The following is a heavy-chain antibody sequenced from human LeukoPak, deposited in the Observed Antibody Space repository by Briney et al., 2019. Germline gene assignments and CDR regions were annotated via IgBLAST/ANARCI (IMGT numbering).Heavy chain of an antibody. CDR2: ISSSGSTI. CDR1: GFTFSDYY. Sequence: GGSLRLSCAASGFTFSDYYMSWIRQAPGRGLEWVSYISSSGSTIYYADSVKGRFTISRDNAKNSLYLQMNSLRDEDTAVYYCAKAPYYYGSGSADNWYFDLWGRGTLVTVSS. V-gene: IGHV3-11*01. D-gene: IGHD3-10*01. CDR3: AKAPYYYGSGSADNWYFDL. J-gene: IGHJ2*01.